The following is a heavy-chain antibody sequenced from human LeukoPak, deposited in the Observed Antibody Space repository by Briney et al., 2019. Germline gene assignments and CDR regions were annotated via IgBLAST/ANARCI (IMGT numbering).Heavy chain of an antibody. V-gene: IGHV4-34*01. CDR2: INDSGRT. D-gene: IGHD3-10*01. CDR1: GGSLSGYF. CDR3: ARGEEYYYGSGSYGWFDP. J-gene: IGHJ5*02. Sequence: SETLSLTCGVYGGSLSGYFWSWIRQPPGKGLEWIGEINDSGRTNYNPPLKSRVTISVDTSKNQFSLKLSSVTAADTAVYYCARGEEYYYGSGSYGWFDPWGQGTLVTVSS.